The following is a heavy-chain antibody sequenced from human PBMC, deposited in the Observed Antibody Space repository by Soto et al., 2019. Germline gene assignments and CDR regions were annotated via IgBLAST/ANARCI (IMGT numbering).Heavy chain of an antibody. D-gene: IGHD6-13*01. Sequence: ASVKVSCKASGYTFTSYAMHWVRQAPGQRLEWMGWINAGNGNTKYSQKFQGRVTITRDTSASTAYMELSSLRSEDTAVYYCARGATAAAGRFREYWGQGTLVTGSP. CDR3: ARGATAAAGRFREY. CDR1: GYTFTSYA. CDR2: INAGNGNT. V-gene: IGHV1-3*01. J-gene: IGHJ4*02.